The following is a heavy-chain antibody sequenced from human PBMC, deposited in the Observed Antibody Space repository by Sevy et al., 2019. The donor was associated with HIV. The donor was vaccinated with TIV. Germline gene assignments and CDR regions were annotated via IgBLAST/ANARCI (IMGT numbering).Heavy chain of an antibody. V-gene: IGHV1-18*04. CDR1: GYTFTSYG. CDR3: ARDRDVGYCSGGSCYLLYYYGMDV. J-gene: IGHJ6*02. CDR2: ISAYNGNT. Sequence: ASVKVSCKASGYTFTSYGISWVRQAPGQGLEWMGWISAYNGNTNYAQKLQGRVTMTTDTSTSTAYMELRSLRSDDTAVYYCARDRDVGYCSGGSCYLLYYYGMDVWDQGTTVTVSS. D-gene: IGHD2-15*01.